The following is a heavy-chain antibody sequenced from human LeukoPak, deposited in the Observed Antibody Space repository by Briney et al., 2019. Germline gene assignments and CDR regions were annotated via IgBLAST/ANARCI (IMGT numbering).Heavy chain of an antibody. CDR1: GGTFSSYA. D-gene: IGHD5-12*01. V-gene: IGHV1-69*05. J-gene: IGHJ4*02. Sequence: SVKVSCKASGGTFSSYAISWVRQAPGQGLEWMGGIIPIFGTANYAQKFQGRVTITTDESTSTAYMGLSSLRSEDTAVYYCAREWVSGYDGPGLDYWGQGTLVTVSS. CDR2: IIPIFGTA. CDR3: AREWVSGYDGPGLDY.